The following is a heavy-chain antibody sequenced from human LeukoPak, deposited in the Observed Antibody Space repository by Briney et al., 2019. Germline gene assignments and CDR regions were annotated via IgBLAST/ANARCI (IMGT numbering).Heavy chain of an antibody. CDR2: ISYSGST. Sequence: SETLSLTCTVSGGSINNYYWTWIRQPPGKGLEWIGYISYSGSTNYNPSLKSRVTISVDTSKNQFSLKLSSVTAADTAVYYCARESQPTTSYNYYYYMDVWGKGTTVTVSS. J-gene: IGHJ6*03. CDR3: ARESQPTTSYNYYYYMDV. CDR1: GGSINNYY. V-gene: IGHV4-59*01. D-gene: IGHD1-7*01.